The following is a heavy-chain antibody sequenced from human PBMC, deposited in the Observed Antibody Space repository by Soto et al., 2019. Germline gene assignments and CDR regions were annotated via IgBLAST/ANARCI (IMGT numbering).Heavy chain of an antibody. CDR3: ARGADYGDYAY. V-gene: IGHV4-34*01. CDR1: GGSFSGYY. J-gene: IGHJ4*02. CDR2: INHSGST. Sequence: QVQLQQWGAGLLKPSETLSLTGAVYGGSFSGYYWSWIRQPPGKGLEWIGEINHSGSTNYNPSLKSRVTISVDTSKNQLSLKLSSVTAADTAVYYCARGADYGDYAYWGQGTLVTVSS. D-gene: IGHD4-17*01.